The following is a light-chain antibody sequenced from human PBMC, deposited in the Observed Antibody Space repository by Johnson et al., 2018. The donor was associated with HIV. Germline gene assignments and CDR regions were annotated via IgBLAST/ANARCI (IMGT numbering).Light chain of an antibody. V-gene: IGLV1-51*02. Sequence: VLTQPPSVSAAPGQKVAISCSGSSSTIGNNYVPWYQLLPGTAPKLLIYKNDKRPSGIPDRFSGSKSGSSATLGIPGLQTGDEADYYCGTWDPSLSGGGGFGTVTTVTVL. J-gene: IGLJ1*01. CDR1: SSTIGNNY. CDR3: GTWDPSLSGGGG. CDR2: KND.